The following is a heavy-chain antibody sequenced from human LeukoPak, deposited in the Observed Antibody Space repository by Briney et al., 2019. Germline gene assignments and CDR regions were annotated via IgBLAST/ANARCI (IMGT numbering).Heavy chain of an antibody. Sequence: ASVKVSCTVSGYTLTELSMHWVRQAPGKGREWMGGFDPEDGETIYAQKLQGRVTMTEDTSTDTAYMELSSLRSEDAAVYYCAAQDIVVVPAASDYYYYMDVWGKGTTVTVSS. D-gene: IGHD2-2*01. V-gene: IGHV1-24*01. CDR1: GYTLTELS. CDR2: FDPEDGET. J-gene: IGHJ6*03. CDR3: AAQDIVVVPAASDYYYYMDV.